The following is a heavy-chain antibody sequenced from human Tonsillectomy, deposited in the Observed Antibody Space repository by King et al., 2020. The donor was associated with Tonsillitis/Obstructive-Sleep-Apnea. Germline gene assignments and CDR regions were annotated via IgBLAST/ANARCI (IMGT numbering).Heavy chain of an antibody. Sequence: VQLQQWGAGLLKPSETLSLTCAVYGGSFSDYYWSWIRQPPGKGLEWIGEINHSGSTNYNLSLKSRVTISVDTSKNQISLKLSSVTAADTAVYYCARVXEYCTSTSCFYYFDDWGQGTLVTVS. D-gene: IGHD2-2*01. CDR3: ARVXEYCTSTSCFYYFDD. CDR2: INHSGST. V-gene: IGHV4-34*01. CDR1: GGSFSDYY. J-gene: IGHJ4*02.